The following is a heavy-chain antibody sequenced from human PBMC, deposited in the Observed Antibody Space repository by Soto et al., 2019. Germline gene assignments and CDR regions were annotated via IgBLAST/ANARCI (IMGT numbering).Heavy chain of an antibody. Sequence: QVPLVQSGAEVKKPGASVKVSCKASGYTFTSYAMHWVRQAPAQRLDWMGWINAGNGNTKYSQQFQRRVTITRDTSASTAYMEQSSLRTEDTAVYYWARGPFTVKTYMDVWGKGTTVTVSS. CDR1: GYTFTSYA. V-gene: IGHV1-3*01. J-gene: IGHJ6*03. CDR3: ARGPFTVKTYMDV. CDR2: INAGNGNT. D-gene: IGHD4-17*01.